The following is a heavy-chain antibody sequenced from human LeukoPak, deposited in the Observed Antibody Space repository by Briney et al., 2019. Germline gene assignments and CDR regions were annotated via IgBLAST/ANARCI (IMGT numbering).Heavy chain of an antibody. J-gene: IGHJ5*02. CDR2: IYHSGST. CDR1: GYSISSGYY. V-gene: IGHV4-38-2*02. Sequence: PSETLSLTCTVSGYSISSGYYWGWIRRPPGKGVEWIASIYHSGSTYYNPSLKSRVTISVDTSKNQFSLKLSSVTAADTAVYYCARVSWLLPPIYNWFDPWGQGTLVTVSS. CDR3: ARVSWLLPPIYNWFDP. D-gene: IGHD3-22*01.